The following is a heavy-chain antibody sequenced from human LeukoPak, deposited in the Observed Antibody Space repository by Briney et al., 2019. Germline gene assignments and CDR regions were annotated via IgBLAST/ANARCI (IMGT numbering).Heavy chain of an antibody. J-gene: IGHJ4*02. D-gene: IGHD5-18*01. CDR2: ISYDGSNK. Sequence: GGSLRLSCAASGFTFSSYGMHWVRQAPGKGLEWVAVISYDGSNKYYADSVKGRFTISRDNSKNTLYLQMNSLRAEDTAVYYCAKVGWIHNYLDYWGQGTLVTVSS. CDR3: AKVGWIHNYLDY. V-gene: IGHV3-30*18. CDR1: GFTFSSYG.